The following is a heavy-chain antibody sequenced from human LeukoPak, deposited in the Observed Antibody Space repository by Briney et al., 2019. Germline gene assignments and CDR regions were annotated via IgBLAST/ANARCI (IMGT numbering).Heavy chain of an antibody. Sequence: GASVKVSCKSSGYAFTGYYMHWVRQAPGQRLEWMGWINPNSGVTNYAQKFQGRVTMTRDTSISTAYMELSSLRSDDTAVHYCAREVGYYDSTGDYYHYYMDVWGKGTTVTVSS. V-gene: IGHV1-2*02. D-gene: IGHD3-22*01. J-gene: IGHJ6*03. CDR3: AREVGYYDSTGDYYHYYMDV. CDR2: INPNSGVT. CDR1: GYAFTGYY.